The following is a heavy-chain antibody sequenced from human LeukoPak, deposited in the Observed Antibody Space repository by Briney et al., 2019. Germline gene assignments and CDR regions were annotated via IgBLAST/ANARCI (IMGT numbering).Heavy chain of an antibody. Sequence: PGGSLRLSCAASGFTFSSYAMHWVRQAPGKGLEWVAVISYDGSNKYYADSVKGRFTISRDNSKNTLYLQMNSLRAEDTAVYYCARDKGGVAVDYYYYMDVWGKGTTVTVSS. CDR1: GFTFSSYA. D-gene: IGHD6-19*01. V-gene: IGHV3-30*04. CDR2: ISYDGSNK. CDR3: ARDKGGVAVDYYYYMDV. J-gene: IGHJ6*03.